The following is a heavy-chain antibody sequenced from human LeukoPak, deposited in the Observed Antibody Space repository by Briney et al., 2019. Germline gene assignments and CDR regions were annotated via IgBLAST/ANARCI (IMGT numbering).Heavy chain of an antibody. CDR1: GFTFSSYW. V-gene: IGHV3-7*01. Sequence: PGGSLRLSCAASGFTFSSYWMSWVRQAPGKRLECVANVKQDGSEKYYVDSVKGRFTISRDNAKNSLYLQMNSLRAEDTAVYYCASQSSGGFFEDYWGQGTLVTVSS. J-gene: IGHJ4*02. D-gene: IGHD3-3*01. CDR2: VKQDGSEK. CDR3: ASQSSGGFFEDY.